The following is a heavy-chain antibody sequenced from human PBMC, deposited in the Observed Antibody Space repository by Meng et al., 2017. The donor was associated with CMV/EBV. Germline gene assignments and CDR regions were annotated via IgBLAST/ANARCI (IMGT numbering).Heavy chain of an antibody. CDR1: GGSFSGYY. CDR2: INHSGST. D-gene: IGHD6-13*01. J-gene: IGHJ6*02. V-gene: IGHV4-34*01. Sequence: GSLRLSCAVYGGSFSGYYWSWIRQPPGKGLGWIGEINHSGSTNYNPSLKSRVTISVDTSKNQFSLKLSSVTAADTAVYYCARGGRDIAAAGTYYYYYGMDVWGQGTTVTVSS. CDR3: ARGGRDIAAAGTYYYYYGMDV.